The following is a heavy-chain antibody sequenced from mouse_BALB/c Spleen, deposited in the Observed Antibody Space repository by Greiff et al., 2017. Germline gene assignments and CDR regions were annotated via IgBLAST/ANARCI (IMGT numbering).Heavy chain of an antibody. D-gene: IGHD2-1*01. CDR2: IDPENGNT. V-gene: IGHV14-1*02. CDR3: ALYGNYGGVFAY. Sequence: VQLQQSGAELVRPGALVKLSCKASGFNIKDYYMHWVKQRPEQGLEWIGWIDPENGNTIYDPKFQGKASITADTSSNTAYLQLSSLTSEDTAVYYCALYGNYGGVFAYWGQGTLVTVSA. J-gene: IGHJ3*01. CDR1: GFNIKDYY.